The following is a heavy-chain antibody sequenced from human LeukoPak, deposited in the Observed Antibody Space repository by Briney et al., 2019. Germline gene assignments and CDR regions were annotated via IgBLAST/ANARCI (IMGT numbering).Heavy chain of an antibody. CDR2: MNGGGSAK. CDR3: ARDALDT. Sequence: GGSLRLSCVASGFTLSGSWMTWVRQAPGKGLEWVATMNGGGSAKFYVDSVKCRFSISRDIAKSSLYLQMNSLRAEDTAVYFCARDALDTWGQGTLVTVSS. CDR1: GFTLSGSW. D-gene: IGHD3-9*01. J-gene: IGHJ5*02. V-gene: IGHV3-7*01.